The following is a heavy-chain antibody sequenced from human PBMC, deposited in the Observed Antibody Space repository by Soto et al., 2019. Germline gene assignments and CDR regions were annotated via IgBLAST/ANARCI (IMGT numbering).Heavy chain of an antibody. V-gene: IGHV1-18*01. Sequence: QVQLVQSGAEVKKPGASVKVSCTTSGYTFTLFGITWVRQAPGQGLQWMGWISPYNGDTKYAEKLDGRVTLTTDTTTDTAYMELTSLTSDGTAEYYCARWGQYGYLDYWGQGALVTVCS. CDR1: GYTFTLFG. CDR3: ARWGQYGYLDY. J-gene: IGHJ4*02. D-gene: IGHD3-16*01. CDR2: ISPYNGDT.